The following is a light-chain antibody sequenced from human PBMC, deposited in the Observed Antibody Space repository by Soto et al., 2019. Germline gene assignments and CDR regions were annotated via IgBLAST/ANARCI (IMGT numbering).Light chain of an antibody. J-gene: IGKJ4*02. CDR2: GAS. V-gene: IGKV3D-20*02. Sequence: EIVLTQSPGTLSFSPGERATLSCRASQNVGGSYVGWYQQKPGQGPRLLIFGASSRATGIPDRFSGSGSGKDFTLTISRLEPEDFAVYYCKQRSKLRGAFGVGRKVDI. CDR1: QNVGGSY. CDR3: KQRSKLRGA.